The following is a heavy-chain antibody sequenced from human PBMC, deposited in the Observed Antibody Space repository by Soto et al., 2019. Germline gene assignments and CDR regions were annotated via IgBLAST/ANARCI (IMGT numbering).Heavy chain of an antibody. D-gene: IGHD6-19*01. V-gene: IGHV3-23*01. Sequence: GGSLRLSCAASGFTFSSYAMSWVRQAPGKGLEWVSAISGSGGRTYYADSVKGRFTISRDNSKNTLYLQMNSLRAEDTAVYYCAKDLKYSSGWYFDYWGQGPLVTVSS. CDR2: ISGSGGRT. CDR3: AKDLKYSSGWYFDY. J-gene: IGHJ4*02. CDR1: GFTFSSYA.